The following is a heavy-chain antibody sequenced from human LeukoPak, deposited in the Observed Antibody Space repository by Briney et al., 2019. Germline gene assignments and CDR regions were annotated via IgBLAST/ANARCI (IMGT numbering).Heavy chain of an antibody. CDR1: GFTFSSYG. CDR3: AKVHYDILTGPLA. CDR2: ISYDGSNK. Sequence: PGGSLRLSCAASGFTFSSYGMHWVRQAPGKGLEWVAVISYDGSNKYYADSVKGRFTISRDNSKNTLYLQMNSLRAEDTAVYYCAKVHYDILTGPLAWGQGTLVTVSS. V-gene: IGHV3-30*18. D-gene: IGHD3-9*01. J-gene: IGHJ4*02.